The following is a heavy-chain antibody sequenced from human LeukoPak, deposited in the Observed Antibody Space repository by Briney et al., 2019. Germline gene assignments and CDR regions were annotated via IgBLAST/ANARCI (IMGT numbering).Heavy chain of an antibody. J-gene: IGHJ6*02. V-gene: IGHV3-23*01. CDR1: GGSFSGYY. CDR2: VSGSGGST. CDR3: AKVVLLSRYFDWSHSYGLDV. D-gene: IGHD3-9*01. Sequence: ETLSLTCVVYGGSFSGYYWTWIRQPPGKGLEWVSAVSGSGGSTFYADSVKGRFTISRDNSTNTLYLQMNSLRAEDTAVYYCAKVVLLSRYFDWSHSYGLDVWGQGTTVTVSS.